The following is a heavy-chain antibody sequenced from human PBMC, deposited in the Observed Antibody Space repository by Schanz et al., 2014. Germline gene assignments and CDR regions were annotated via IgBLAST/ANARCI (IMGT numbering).Heavy chain of an antibody. D-gene: IGHD1-26*01. CDR3: ARDNGRIPAANAFDY. J-gene: IGHJ4*02. CDR1: GYDFHIYA. V-gene: IGHV1-18*01. Sequence: QILLVQPGPEVKKPGASVTVSCKASGYDFHIYAYSWVRQAPGQGPEWIGWISGYTGDTKYAQKFQHRVNMTTDSTTSTVYMELRNLRFDDTAVYFCARDNGRIPAANAFDYWGQGTRVTVSS. CDR2: ISGYTGDT.